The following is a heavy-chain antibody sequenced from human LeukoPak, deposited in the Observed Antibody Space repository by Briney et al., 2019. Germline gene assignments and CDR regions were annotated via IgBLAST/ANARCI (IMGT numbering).Heavy chain of an antibody. CDR3: AKRVGGTPDY. CDR1: GFTFRIYA. Sequence: PGGSLRLSCAVSGFTFRIYAMTWLRQAPWKGLEWVSAISGDGGSTDYADSVKGRFTISRDNSKNTLYLQMNSLRAEDTALYYCAKRVGGTPDYWGLGTLVTVSS. V-gene: IGHV3-23*01. D-gene: IGHD1-26*01. J-gene: IGHJ4*02. CDR2: ISGDGGST.